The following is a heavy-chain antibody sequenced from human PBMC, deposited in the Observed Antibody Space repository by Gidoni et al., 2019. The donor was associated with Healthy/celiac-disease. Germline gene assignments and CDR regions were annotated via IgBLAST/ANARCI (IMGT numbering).Heavy chain of an antibody. CDR2: INHSGST. V-gene: IGHV4-34*01. Sequence: QVQLQQWGAGLLKPSETLSLTCAVYGGSFSGYYWSWIRQPPGKGLEWIGEINHSGSTNYNPSLKSRVTISVDTSKNQFSLKLSSVTAADTAVYYCASLGSYGYYYGMDVWGQGTTVTVSS. D-gene: IGHD3-16*01. CDR1: GGSFSGYY. CDR3: ASLGSYGYYYGMDV. J-gene: IGHJ6*02.